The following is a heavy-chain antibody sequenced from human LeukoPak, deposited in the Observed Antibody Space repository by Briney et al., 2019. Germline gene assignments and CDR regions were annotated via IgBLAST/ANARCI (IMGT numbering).Heavy chain of an antibody. V-gene: IGHV3-21*01. CDR1: GFTFNTYS. Sequence: PGGSLRLSCAASGFTFNTYSMSWVRQAPGKGLEWVSSISSSISYIYYADSVKGRFTISRDNAKNSLYLQMNSLRAEDTAVYYCARDWGYDYVWGSYRHDYWGQGTLVTVSS. CDR3: ARDWGYDYVWGSYRHDY. J-gene: IGHJ4*02. D-gene: IGHD3-16*02. CDR2: ISSSISYI.